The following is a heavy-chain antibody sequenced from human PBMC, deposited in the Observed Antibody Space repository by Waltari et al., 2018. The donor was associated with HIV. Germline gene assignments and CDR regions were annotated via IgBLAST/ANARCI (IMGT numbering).Heavy chain of an antibody. CDR1: GGSVSSGDYY. CDR3: ARAGHSRSHNWFDP. V-gene: IGHV4-30-4*08. CDR2: IYYSGST. Sequence: QVQLQESGPGLVKPSQTLSLTCTVSGGSVSSGDYYWGWIRQPPGKSLEWIGYIYYSGSTYFNPSFKSRVTISVDRSKNQFSLKLSSVTAADTAVYYCARAGHSRSHNWFDPWGQGTRVTVSS. D-gene: IGHD1-26*01. J-gene: IGHJ5*02.